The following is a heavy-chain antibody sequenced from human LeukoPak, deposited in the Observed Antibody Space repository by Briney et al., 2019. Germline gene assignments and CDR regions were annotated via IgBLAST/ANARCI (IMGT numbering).Heavy chain of an antibody. CDR1: GFTFDDYA. D-gene: IGHD3-22*01. CDR3: AKDLHYYDSSGILDY. Sequence: GGSLRLSCAASGFTFDDYAMHWVRQAPGKGLEWVSLISGDGSNTYYADSVKGRFTISRDNSKNSLYLQMNSLRTEDTALYYCAKDLHYYDSSGILDYWGQGTLVTVSS. V-gene: IGHV3-43*02. J-gene: IGHJ4*02. CDR2: ISGDGSNT.